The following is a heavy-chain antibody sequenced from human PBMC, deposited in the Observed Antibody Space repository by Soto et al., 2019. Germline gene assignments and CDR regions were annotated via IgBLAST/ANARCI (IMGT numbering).Heavy chain of an antibody. CDR2: INHSGGT. CDR1: GGSFSGYY. V-gene: IGHV4-34*01. Sequence: PSETLSLTCAVYGGSFSGYYWSWIRQPPGKGLEWIGEINHSGGTNYNPSLKSRVTISVDTSKNQFSLKLSSVTAADTAVYYCARYLRYGFFDYYYYYGMDVWGQGTTVTVSS. D-gene: IGHD3-10*01. CDR3: ARYLRYGFFDYYYYYGMDV. J-gene: IGHJ6*02.